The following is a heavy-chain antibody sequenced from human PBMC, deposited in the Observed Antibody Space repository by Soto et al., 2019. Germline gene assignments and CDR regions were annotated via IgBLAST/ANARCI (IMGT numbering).Heavy chain of an antibody. CDR2: ISAYNGNT. J-gene: IGHJ6*02. CDR1: GYTFTSYG. CDR3: ARDREYSYGYYYYYYAMDV. D-gene: IGHD5-18*01. Sequence: ASVKVSCKASGYTFTSYGISWVRQAPGQGLEWMGWISAYNGNTNYAQKLQGRVTMTTDTSTSTAYMELRSLRSDDTAVYYCARDREYSYGYYYYYYAMDVWGQGTTLTVSS. V-gene: IGHV1-18*04.